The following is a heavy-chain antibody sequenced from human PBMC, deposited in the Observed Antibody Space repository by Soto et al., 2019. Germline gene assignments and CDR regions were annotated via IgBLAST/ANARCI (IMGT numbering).Heavy chain of an antibody. J-gene: IGHJ4*02. D-gene: IGHD7-27*01. Sequence: PSGTLSLTCTVSSGSISTYYWSWIRQPPGKGLEGIGYIYYTGSTNYNPSLKSRVAISMDTSKNQFSLNLSSVTAADTAVYYWGVAPNWANLDFWGLGTLVTLSS. CDR1: SGSISTYY. CDR3: GVAPNWANLDF. V-gene: IGHV4-59*01. CDR2: IYYTGST.